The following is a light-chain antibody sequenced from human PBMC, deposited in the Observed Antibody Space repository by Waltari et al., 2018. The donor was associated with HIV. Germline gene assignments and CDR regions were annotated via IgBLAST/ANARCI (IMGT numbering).Light chain of an antibody. Sequence: QSVLTQPPSVSGAPGQRVTIACTGGRSNIGAGYDVHSYRKFPGTAPKLLIYDTKKRPSGVPDRFSGSKSGTSASLAITGLQAEDEADYYCQSFDSSLSAVIFGGGTKLTVL. CDR1: RSNIGAGYD. CDR3: QSFDSSLSAVI. V-gene: IGLV1-40*01. J-gene: IGLJ2*01. CDR2: DTK.